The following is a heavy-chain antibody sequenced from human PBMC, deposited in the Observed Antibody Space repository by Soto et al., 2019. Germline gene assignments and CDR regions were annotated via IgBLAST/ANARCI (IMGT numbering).Heavy chain of an antibody. CDR2: INYSGST. Sequence: QLQLQESGPGLVKTSKTLSLTCTVSGGSISSSTSYWGWIRQPPGKGLEWIGSINYSGSTYYSPSLKSRVTISADTSKNQFSLKLSSVTAADTAVYYFARPVNYYYYYMDVCGKGTMVTVSS. CDR3: ARPVNYYYYYMDV. V-gene: IGHV4-39*01. J-gene: IGHJ6*03. CDR1: GGSISSSTSY.